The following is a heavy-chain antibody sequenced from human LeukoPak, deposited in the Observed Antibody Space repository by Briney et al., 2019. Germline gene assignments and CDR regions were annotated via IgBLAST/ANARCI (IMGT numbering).Heavy chain of an antibody. CDR1: GGSFSGYY. CDR2: INHSGST. D-gene: IGHD6-19*01. CDR3: ARGRRGLLTYYYYGMDV. J-gene: IGHJ6*02. Sequence: PSETLSLTCAVYGGSFSGYYWSWIRQPPGKGLEWIGEINHSGSTNYNPSPKSRVTISVDTSKNQFSLKLSSVTAADTAVYYCARGRRGLLTYYYYGMDVWGQGTTVTVSS. V-gene: IGHV4-34*01.